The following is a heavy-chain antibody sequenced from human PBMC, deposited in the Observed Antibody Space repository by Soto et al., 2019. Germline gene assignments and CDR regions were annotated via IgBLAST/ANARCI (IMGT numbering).Heavy chain of an antibody. CDR3: APEGIAAAGTPSYFDY. Sequence: QVQLVQSGAEVKKPGASVKVSCKASGYTFTSYDINWVRQATGQGLEWMGWMNPNSGNTGYAQKFQGRVTMTRNTSISTAYMELSSLRSEDTAVYYCAPEGIAAAGTPSYFDYWGQGTLVTVSS. CDR1: GYTFTSYD. V-gene: IGHV1-8*01. CDR2: MNPNSGNT. J-gene: IGHJ4*02. D-gene: IGHD6-13*01.